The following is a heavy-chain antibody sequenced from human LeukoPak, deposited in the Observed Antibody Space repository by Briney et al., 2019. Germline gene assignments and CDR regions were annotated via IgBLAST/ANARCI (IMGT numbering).Heavy chain of an antibody. CDR1: GYTLTELS. CDR3: ATNMVSSGSIDY. Sequence: ASVKVSYTVSGYTLTELSMQWVRQARGKGREWMGVFDPEDGETIYAQKFQGRVTMTEDTSTDTAYMELSSLRSEDTAVYYCATNMVSSGSIDYWGQGTLVTVSS. D-gene: IGHD3-22*01. J-gene: IGHJ4*02. CDR2: FDPEDGET. V-gene: IGHV1-24*01.